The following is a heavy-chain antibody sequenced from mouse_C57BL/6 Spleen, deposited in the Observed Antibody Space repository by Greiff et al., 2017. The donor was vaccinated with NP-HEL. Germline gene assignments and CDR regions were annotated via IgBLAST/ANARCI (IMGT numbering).Heavy chain of an antibody. D-gene: IGHD3-2*02. Sequence: QVHVKQPGAELVKPGASVKLSCKASGYTFTSYWMHWVKQRPGQGLEWIGMIHPNSGSTNYNEKFKSKATLTVDKSSSTAYMQLSSLTSEDSAVYYCARWGAAQAYAMDYWGQGTSVTVSS. J-gene: IGHJ4*01. CDR3: ARWGAAQAYAMDY. CDR2: IHPNSGST. CDR1: GYTFTSYW. V-gene: IGHV1-64*01.